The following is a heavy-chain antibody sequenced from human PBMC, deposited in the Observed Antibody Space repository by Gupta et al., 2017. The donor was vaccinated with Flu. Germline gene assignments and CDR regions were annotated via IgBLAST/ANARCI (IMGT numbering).Heavy chain of an antibody. J-gene: IGHJ5*02. CDR1: GFTFSSYW. CDR2: INTDGSDS. CDR3: ARGITSTSSYH. V-gene: IGHV3-74*01. Sequence: EVQLVESGGGLVQPGGSLRLSCAASGFTFSSYWMHWVRQAPGKGLVWVSRINTDGSDSDYADSVKGRFTISRDNAKDTVYLQMNSLRAEDTAVYYCARGITSTSSYHWGQGSLVTVSS. D-gene: IGHD6-6*01.